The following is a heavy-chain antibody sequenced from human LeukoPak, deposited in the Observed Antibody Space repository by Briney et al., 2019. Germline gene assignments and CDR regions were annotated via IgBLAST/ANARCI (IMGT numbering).Heavy chain of an antibody. CDR1: GFTFRRYD. CDR3: VRGGIRVSGIDAFDI. D-gene: IGHD5/OR15-5a*01. CDR2: IGIGDDT. Sequence: GGSLRLSCTASGFTFRRYDMHWVRQLPGGGLEWVSAIGIGDDTHYPDSVKGRFTISRENAKNSLYLQMNTLRDGDTAVYYCVRGGIRVSGIDAFDIWGQGTMVTVSS. J-gene: IGHJ3*02. V-gene: IGHV3-13*01.